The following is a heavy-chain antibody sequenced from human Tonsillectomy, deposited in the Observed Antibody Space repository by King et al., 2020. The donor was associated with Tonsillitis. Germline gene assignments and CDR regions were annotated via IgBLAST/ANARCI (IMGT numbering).Heavy chain of an antibody. V-gene: IGHV4-59*01. Sequence: QLQESGPGLVKPSETLSLTCTVSGGSISSYYWSWIRQPPGKGLEWIGYIYYSGSTNYNPSLNSRVTISVDTSKNQFSLKLSSVTAADTAGYYCARYYDSSGYFDYWGQGTLVTVSS. CDR2: IYYSGST. CDR1: GGSISSYY. D-gene: IGHD3-22*01. CDR3: ARYYDSSGYFDY. J-gene: IGHJ4*02.